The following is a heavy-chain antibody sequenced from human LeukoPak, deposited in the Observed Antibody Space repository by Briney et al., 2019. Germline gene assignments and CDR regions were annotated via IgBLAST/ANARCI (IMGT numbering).Heavy chain of an antibody. Sequence: LGGSLRLSCAASGFTFSSYGMSWVRQAPGKGLEWVSAISGSGGSTYYADSVKGRFTISRDNSKNTLYLQMNSLRAEDTAVYYCASIAVVVINSLWGQGTLVTVSS. D-gene: IGHD3-22*01. CDR3: ASIAVVVINSL. CDR1: GFTFSSYG. CDR2: ISGSGGST. J-gene: IGHJ4*02. V-gene: IGHV3-23*01.